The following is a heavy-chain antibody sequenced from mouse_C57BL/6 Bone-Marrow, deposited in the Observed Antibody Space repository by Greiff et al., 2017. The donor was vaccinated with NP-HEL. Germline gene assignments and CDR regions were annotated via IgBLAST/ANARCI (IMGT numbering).Heavy chain of an antibody. CDR3: AREGGAWFAY. V-gene: IGHV1-50*01. Sequence: QVQLQQPGAELVKPGASVKLSCKASGYTFPSYCMPWVPQSPGQVLAWIVELDPSARYTNYNQKFKGKATLTVDTSSSTAYMQLSSLTSEDSAVYDCAREGGAWFAYWGQGTLVTVSA. CDR2: LDPSARYT. CDR1: GYTFPSYC. J-gene: IGHJ3*01.